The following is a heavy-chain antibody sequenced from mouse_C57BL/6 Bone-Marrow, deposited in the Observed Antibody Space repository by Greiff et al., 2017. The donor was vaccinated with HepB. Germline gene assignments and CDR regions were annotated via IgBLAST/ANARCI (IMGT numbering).Heavy chain of an antibody. CDR3: ASRGYYYGSSLFAY. CDR1: GYTFTSYD. Sequence: QVQLKQSGPELVKPGASVKLSCKASGYTFTSYDINWVKQRPGQGLEWIGWIYPRDGSTKYNEKFKGKATLTVDTSSSTAYMELHSLTSEDSAVYFCASRGYYYGSSLFAYWGQGTLVTVSA. J-gene: IGHJ3*01. CDR2: IYPRDGST. V-gene: IGHV1-85*01. D-gene: IGHD1-1*01.